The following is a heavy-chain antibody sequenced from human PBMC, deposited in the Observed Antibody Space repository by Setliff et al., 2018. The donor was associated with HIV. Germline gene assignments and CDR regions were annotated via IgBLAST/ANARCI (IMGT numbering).Heavy chain of an antibody. D-gene: IGHD3-3*01. CDR3: ARSPPTTFWSGYTYYYYMDV. Sequence: SETLSLTCTVSGGSISSYYWSWIRQPPGKGLEWIGYIYYSGTTNYNPSLKSRVTISVDTSKNQFSLKLSSVTAADTAVYYCARSPPTTFWSGYTYYYYMDVWGKGTTVTVSS. V-gene: IGHV4-59*08. CDR1: GGSISSYY. J-gene: IGHJ6*03. CDR2: IYYSGTT.